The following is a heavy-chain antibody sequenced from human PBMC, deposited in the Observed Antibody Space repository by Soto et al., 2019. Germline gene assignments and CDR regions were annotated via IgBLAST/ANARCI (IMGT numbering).Heavy chain of an antibody. J-gene: IGHJ4*02. CDR3: AKGYCSGGSCYIPY. V-gene: IGHV3-30*18. CDR1: GFTFSSYG. CDR2: ISYDGSNK. D-gene: IGHD2-15*01. Sequence: GESLKISCAASGFTFSSYGMHWVRQAPGKGLEWVAVISYDGSNKYYADSVKGRFTISRDNSKNTLYLQMNSLRAEDTAVYYCAKGYCSGGSCYIPYWGQGTLVTVSS.